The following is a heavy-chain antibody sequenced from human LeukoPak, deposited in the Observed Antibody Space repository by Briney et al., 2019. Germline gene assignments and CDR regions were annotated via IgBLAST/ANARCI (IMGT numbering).Heavy chain of an antibody. CDR2: ISSSGSTI. D-gene: IGHD3-9*01. J-gene: IGHJ5*02. CDR1: GFTFSSYE. V-gene: IGHV3-48*03. CDR3: ASLTDDDIGGPDWFDP. Sequence: GGSLGLSCAASGFTFSSYEMNWVRQAPGKGLEWVSYISSSGSTIYYADSVKGRFTISRDNAKNSLYLQMNSLRAEDTAVYYCASLTDDDIGGPDWFDPWGQGTLVTVSS.